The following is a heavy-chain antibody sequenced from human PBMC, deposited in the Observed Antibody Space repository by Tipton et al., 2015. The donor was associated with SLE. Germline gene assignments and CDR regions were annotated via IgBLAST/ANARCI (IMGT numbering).Heavy chain of an antibody. D-gene: IGHD3-16*02. CDR3: ARVTGGELSLYLDY. CDR1: GGSISSGGYY. Sequence: TLSLTCTVSGGSISSGGYYWTWIRQHPGKGLEWIGYIYYSGNSYYHPSLKSRVTISVDTSKTQFSLKLSSVTAADTAVYYCARVTGGELSLYLDYWGQGTLVTVSS. J-gene: IGHJ4*02. CDR2: IYYSGNS. V-gene: IGHV4-31*03.